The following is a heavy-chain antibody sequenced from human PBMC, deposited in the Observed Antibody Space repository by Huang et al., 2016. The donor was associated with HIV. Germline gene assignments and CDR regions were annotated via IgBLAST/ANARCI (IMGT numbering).Heavy chain of an antibody. CDR1: GFTFSSYW. Sequence: EVQLVESGGGLVQPGGSLRLSCVASGFTFSSYWMSWVRQGPGKGLEWVANIKQDGREKYYVDSVKGRFTISRDNAKNSLYLQMNSLRAEDTAVYYCARGGTYSGWWQDYWGQGTLVTVSS. J-gene: IGHJ4*02. D-gene: IGHD6-19*01. CDR2: IKQDGREK. V-gene: IGHV3-7*01. CDR3: ARGGTYSGWWQDY.